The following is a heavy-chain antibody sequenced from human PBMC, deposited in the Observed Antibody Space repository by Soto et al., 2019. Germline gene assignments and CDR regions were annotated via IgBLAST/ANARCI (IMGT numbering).Heavy chain of an antibody. CDR2: ISAYNGNT. CDR3: ARGRIVATITPNYFDY. CDR1: GYTFTSYG. D-gene: IGHD5-12*01. Sequence: ASVKVSCKASGYTFTSYGISWVRQAPGQGLEWMGWISAYNGNTNYAQKLQGRVTMTTDTSTSTAYMELRSLRSDDTAVYYCARGRIVATITPNYFDYWGQGTLVTVSS. V-gene: IGHV1-18*01. J-gene: IGHJ4*02.